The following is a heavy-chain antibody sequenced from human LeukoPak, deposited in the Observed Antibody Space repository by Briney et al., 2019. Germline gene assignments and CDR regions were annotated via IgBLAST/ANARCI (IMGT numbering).Heavy chain of an antibody. Sequence: ASVKDSCKASGYTFTSYYMHWVRQAPGQGLEWMGIINPSGGSTSYAQKFQGRVTMTRDTSTSTVYMELSSLRSEDTAVYYCARDEGYYYDSSGYTHPGSWGQGTLVTVSS. CDR1: GYTFTSYY. V-gene: IGHV1-46*01. J-gene: IGHJ5*02. D-gene: IGHD3-22*01. CDR3: ARDEGYYYDSSGYTHPGS. CDR2: INPSGGST.